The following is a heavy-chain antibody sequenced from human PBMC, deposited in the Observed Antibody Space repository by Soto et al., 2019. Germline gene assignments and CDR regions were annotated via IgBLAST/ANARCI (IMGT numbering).Heavy chain of an antibody. Sequence: GSLRLYCAASVFTFSSYSMNWVRQAPGKGLEWVSSISSSSSYIYYADSVKGRFTISRDNAKNSLYLQMNSLRGEDTAVYYCARSHSSDYWGQGTLVTVSS. J-gene: IGHJ4*02. CDR3: ARSHSSDY. V-gene: IGHV3-21*01. D-gene: IGHD6-6*01. CDR1: VFTFSSYS. CDR2: ISSSSSYI.